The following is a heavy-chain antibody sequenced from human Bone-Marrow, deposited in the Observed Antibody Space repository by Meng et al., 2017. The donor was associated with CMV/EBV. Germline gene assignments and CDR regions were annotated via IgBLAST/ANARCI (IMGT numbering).Heavy chain of an antibody. Sequence: GESLKISCAASGFTFSNAWMSWVRQAPGKGLEWVGRIKSKPDGGTTDYAAPVKGRFTISRDDSKNTLYLQMNSLKTEDTAVYYCTTDYPNWNYPIDYWGQGTLVTVSS. V-gene: IGHV3-15*01. D-gene: IGHD1-7*01. CDR2: IKSKPDGGTT. J-gene: IGHJ4*02. CDR3: TTDYPNWNYPIDY. CDR1: GFTFSNAW.